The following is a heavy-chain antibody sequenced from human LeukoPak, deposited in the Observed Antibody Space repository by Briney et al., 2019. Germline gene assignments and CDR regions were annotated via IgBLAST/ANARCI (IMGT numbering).Heavy chain of an antibody. CDR2: IYYSGST. J-gene: IGHJ5*02. D-gene: IGHD2-8*01. CDR3: ARASQYCTNGVCYSNWFDP. Sequence: SETLSLTCTVSGGSISSHYWSWIRQPPGKGLEWSGYIYYSGSTNYNPSLKSRVTISVDTSKNQFSLKLSSVTAAGTAVYYCARASQYCTNGVCYSNWFDPWGQGTLVTVSS. CDR1: GGSISSHY. V-gene: IGHV4-59*11.